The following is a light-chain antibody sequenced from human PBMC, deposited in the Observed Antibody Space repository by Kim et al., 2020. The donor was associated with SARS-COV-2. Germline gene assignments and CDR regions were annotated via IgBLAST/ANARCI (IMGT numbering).Light chain of an antibody. CDR3: SSYTSSSTRV. Sequence: GQSITISCPGTSSDVGGYNYVSCYQQHPGKAPKLMIYDVSNRPSGVSNRFSCSKSGNTASLTISGLQAEDEADYYCSSYTSSSTRVFGGGTQLTVL. J-gene: IGLJ3*02. CDR1: SSDVGGYNY. V-gene: IGLV2-14*03. CDR2: DVS.